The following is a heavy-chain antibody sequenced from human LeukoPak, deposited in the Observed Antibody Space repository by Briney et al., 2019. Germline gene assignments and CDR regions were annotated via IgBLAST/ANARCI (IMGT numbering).Heavy chain of an antibody. CDR2: IRSSVRTT. V-gene: IGHV3-11*04. CDR3: ASGGIGGNWYFDL. Sequence: PGGSLRLSCAASRFTFGDYYMSWISQAEGKGLEWVSYIRSSVRTTHYTDSVKGRFTISRDIAKNSLFLQMNSLRDEDTAVYYCASGGIGGNWYFDLWGRGTLVTVSS. J-gene: IGHJ2*01. D-gene: IGHD3-16*01. CDR1: RFTFGDYY.